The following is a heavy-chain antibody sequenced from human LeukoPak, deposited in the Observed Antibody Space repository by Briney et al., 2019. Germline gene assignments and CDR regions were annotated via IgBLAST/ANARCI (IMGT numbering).Heavy chain of an antibody. Sequence: PSETLSLTCTVSGGSVSNYYWSWVRQPPGKGLEYIGYIYHSGTTHYNTSLKSRVTMSLDTSKNQFSLKLSSVTAADTALYYCATGSSYPPGELDYWGQGSLVTVSS. CDR3: ATGSSYPPGELDY. J-gene: IGHJ4*02. CDR2: IYHSGTT. D-gene: IGHD1-7*01. CDR1: GGSVSNYY. V-gene: IGHV4-59*02.